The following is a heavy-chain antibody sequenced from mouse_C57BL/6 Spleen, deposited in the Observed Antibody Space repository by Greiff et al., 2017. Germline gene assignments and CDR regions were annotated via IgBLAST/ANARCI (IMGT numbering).Heavy chain of an antibody. CDR2: ISDGGSYT. J-gene: IGHJ3*01. D-gene: IGHD1-1*01. CDR1: GFTFSSYA. V-gene: IGHV5-4*03. CDR3: ARRSSSPAWFAY. Sequence: EVKLMESGGGLVKPGGSLKLSCAASGFTFSSYAMSWVRQTPEKRLEWVATISDGGSYTYYPDNVKGRFTISRDNAKNNLYLQMSRLKSEDTAMYYCARRSSSPAWFAYWGQGTLVTVSA.